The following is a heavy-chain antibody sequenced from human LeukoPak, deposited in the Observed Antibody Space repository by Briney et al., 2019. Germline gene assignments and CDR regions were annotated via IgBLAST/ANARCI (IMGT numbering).Heavy chain of an antibody. D-gene: IGHD2-15*01. CDR2: IYYSGST. V-gene: IGHV4-39*01. Sequence: SETLSLTCSVSGGSISSGSYSWSWIRQPAGKGLEWIGSIYYSGSTYYNPSLKSRVTISVDTSKNQFSLKLSSVTAADTAVYYCARQGLSYYYYYYMDVWGKGTTVTISS. J-gene: IGHJ6*03. CDR3: ARQGLSYYYYYYMDV. CDR1: GGSISSGSYS.